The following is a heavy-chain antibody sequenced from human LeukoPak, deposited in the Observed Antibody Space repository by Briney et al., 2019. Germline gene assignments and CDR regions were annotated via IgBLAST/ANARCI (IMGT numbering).Heavy chain of an antibody. V-gene: IGHV3-23*01. CDR3: ASDCPPDGLNDLDH. Sequence: PGGSLRLSCVGSGFTFSTYAMYWVRQAPGEGVEWGSEIFGIAARTYYADSVKGRFSLSRDNFKNTVYLQMNSLRDEDTAVYYCASDCPPDGLNDLDHWGQGTRVTVSS. J-gene: IGHJ4*02. CDR2: IFGIAART. D-gene: IGHD3/OR15-3a*01. CDR1: GFTFSTYA.